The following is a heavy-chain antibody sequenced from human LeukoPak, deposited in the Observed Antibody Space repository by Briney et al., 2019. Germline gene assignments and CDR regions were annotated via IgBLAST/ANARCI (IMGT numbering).Heavy chain of an antibody. Sequence: GGSLGLSCAASGFTFSRYWMSWVRQAPGKGLEWVANIKQDGSEKNYVDSVKGRFTISRDNAKNSLYLQMNSLRAEDTAVYYCARARGYYDSSGYLVNMYYFDYWGQGTLVTVSS. D-gene: IGHD3-22*01. CDR3: ARARGYYDSSGYLVNMYYFDY. J-gene: IGHJ4*02. CDR1: GFTFSRYW. CDR2: IKQDGSEK. V-gene: IGHV3-7*04.